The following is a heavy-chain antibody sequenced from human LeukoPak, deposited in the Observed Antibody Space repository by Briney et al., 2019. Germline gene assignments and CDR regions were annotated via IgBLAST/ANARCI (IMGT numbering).Heavy chain of an antibody. CDR1: GGSVSSGSYY. Sequence: SETLSLTCTVSGGSVSSGSYYWSWIRQPPGKGLEWIGYIYYSGSTYYNPSLKSRVTISVDTSKNQFSLKLSSVTAADTAVYYCAAYDYDFWSGYNFDYWGQGTLVTVSS. CDR2: IYYSGST. D-gene: IGHD3-3*01. CDR3: AAYDYDFWSGYNFDY. V-gene: IGHV4-30-4*08. J-gene: IGHJ4*02.